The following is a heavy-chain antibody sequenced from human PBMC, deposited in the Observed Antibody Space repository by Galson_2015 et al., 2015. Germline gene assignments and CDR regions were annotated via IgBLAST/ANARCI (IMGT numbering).Heavy chain of an antibody. J-gene: IGHJ4*02. Sequence: SLRLSCAASGFTFDDYAMHWVRHAPGKGLEWVSGISWNSGSIGYADSVKGRFTISRDNAKNSLYLQMNSLRAEDTALYYCAKEGCSGGSCYLYDYWGQGTLVTVSS. D-gene: IGHD2-15*01. CDR1: GFTFDDYA. V-gene: IGHV3-9*01. CDR3: AKEGCSGGSCYLYDY. CDR2: ISWNSGSI.